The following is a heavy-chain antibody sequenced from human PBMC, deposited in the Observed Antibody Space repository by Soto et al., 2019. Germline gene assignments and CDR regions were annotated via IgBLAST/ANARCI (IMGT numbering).Heavy chain of an antibody. CDR1: GFTSSSYW. CDR3: ARAGLAGYSSSWYFDY. CDR2: IKQDGSEK. D-gene: IGHD6-13*01. J-gene: IGHJ4*02. V-gene: IGHV3-7*03. Sequence: GGSLRLSCAASGFTSSSYWMSWVRQAPGKGLEWVANIKQDGSEKYYVDSVKGRFTISRDNAKNSLYLQMNSLRAEDTAVYYCARAGLAGYSSSWYFDYWGQGTLVTVSS.